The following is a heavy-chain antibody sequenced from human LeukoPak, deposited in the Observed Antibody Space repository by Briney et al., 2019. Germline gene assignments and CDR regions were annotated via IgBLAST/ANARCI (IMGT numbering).Heavy chain of an antibody. D-gene: IGHD6-13*01. CDR3: ARDTPQHLKRFDY. CDR1: GYTLNKFV. Sequence: GASVNASCKASGYTLNKFVMSWVRQAPGQGLEWLGWINTYNGNTKIGEKFQGRVTMTTDTSTSTVYMELTSLRTDDTAVYFCARDTPQHLKRFDYWGQGTLVTVSP. J-gene: IGHJ4*02. CDR2: INTYNGNT. V-gene: IGHV1-18*04.